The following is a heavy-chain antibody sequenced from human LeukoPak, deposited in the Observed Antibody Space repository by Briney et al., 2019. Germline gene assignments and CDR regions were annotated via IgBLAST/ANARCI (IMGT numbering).Heavy chain of an antibody. J-gene: IGHJ4*02. CDR3: AEDIESSGYCPHY. CDR2: ISWNSGSI. CDR1: GFTFDDYA. Sequence: GRSLRLSCAASGFTFDDYAMRWVRQAPGKGLEWVSDISWNSGSIGYADSVKGRFTISRDNAKNSLYLQMNSLRAADTALYYCAEDIESSGYCPHYWGQGTLVTVSS. D-gene: IGHD3-22*01. V-gene: IGHV3-9*01.